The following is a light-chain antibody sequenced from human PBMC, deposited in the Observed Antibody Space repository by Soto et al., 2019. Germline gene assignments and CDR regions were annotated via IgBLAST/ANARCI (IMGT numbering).Light chain of an antibody. CDR1: QSLSSNY. CDR3: QQYNRSPRT. CDR2: GAS. V-gene: IGKV3-20*01. J-gene: IGKJ1*01. Sequence: ETVLTQSPGTLSLSPGERATLSCRASQSLSSNYLAWYQQKPGQAPRLLIYGASSRATGIPDRFSGSGSGTDSTLTISRLEPEDFAVYYCQQYNRSPRTFGQGTKVEIK.